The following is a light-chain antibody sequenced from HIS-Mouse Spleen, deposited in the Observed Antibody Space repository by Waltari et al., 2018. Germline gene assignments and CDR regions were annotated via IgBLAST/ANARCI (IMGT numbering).Light chain of an antibody. CDR3: AAWDDSLNGRV. Sequence: QSLLTQPPSPSGPPGPRAPIPGSVSSSNIALNTVNCYQHLPATAPNLLISSNNRWPSGVPDGCSGSKTGTSASLVISGLQYADEADYYCAAWDDSLNGRVFGGGTKLTVL. CDR1: SSNIALNT. V-gene: IGLV1-44*01. J-gene: IGLJ3*02. CDR2: SNN.